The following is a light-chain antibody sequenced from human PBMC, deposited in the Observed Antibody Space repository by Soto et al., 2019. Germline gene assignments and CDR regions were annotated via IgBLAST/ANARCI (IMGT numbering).Light chain of an antibody. CDR1: QSISTY. CDR3: QHYNSYSGT. CDR2: GAS. J-gene: IGKJ1*01. Sequence: DIQMTQSPSTLSASVGDRVTITCRASQSISTYLAWYQQKPGKAPKLLIYGASSLSRGVPSRFSSSGSGTEFTLSINSLQPDDFAAYFCQHYNSYSGTFGQGTKVEIK. V-gene: IGKV1-5*01.